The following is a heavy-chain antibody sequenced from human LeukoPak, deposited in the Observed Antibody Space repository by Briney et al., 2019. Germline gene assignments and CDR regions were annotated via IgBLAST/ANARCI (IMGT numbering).Heavy chain of an antibody. CDR3: AKERYTLDY. Sequence: QSGGSLRLSRAASGFTFSSYSMNWVRQAPGKGLEWVALVSHDGSKKYCADSVKGRFTISRDNPKNTLYLQMDSLRPEDTAVYFCAKERYTLDYWGQGTLVTVSS. D-gene: IGHD1-14*01. J-gene: IGHJ4*02. CDR1: GFTFSSYS. V-gene: IGHV3-30*18. CDR2: VSHDGSKK.